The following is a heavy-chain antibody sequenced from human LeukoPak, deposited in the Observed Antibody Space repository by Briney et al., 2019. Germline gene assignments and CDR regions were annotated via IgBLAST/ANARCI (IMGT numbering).Heavy chain of an antibody. J-gene: IGHJ4*02. D-gene: IGHD3-16*01. CDR3: ARDLYTLGY. Sequence: KTGGSLRLSCAASGFTFSSYSMNWVRQAPGRGLEWVSSISSRSGYIYYADSVKGRFTISRDNAKNSLYLQMNSLRAEDTAVYYCARDLYTLGYWGQGTLVTVSS. CDR1: GFTFSSYS. CDR2: ISSRSGYI. V-gene: IGHV3-21*01.